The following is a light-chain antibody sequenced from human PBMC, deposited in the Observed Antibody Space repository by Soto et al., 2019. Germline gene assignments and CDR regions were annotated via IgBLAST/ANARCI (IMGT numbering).Light chain of an antibody. CDR1: QGVSNN. V-gene: IGKV3-15*01. CDR2: GAS. J-gene: IGKJ1*01. CDR3: QQYNNWPWT. Sequence: EIVMTQSPATLSVSPGERATLSCRASQGVSNNLAWYQQKPVQAPRLLIYGASTRATGVPARFSGSGSGTEFPLTISSLQSEDLAVYCCQQYNNWPWTFGQGTKVEIK.